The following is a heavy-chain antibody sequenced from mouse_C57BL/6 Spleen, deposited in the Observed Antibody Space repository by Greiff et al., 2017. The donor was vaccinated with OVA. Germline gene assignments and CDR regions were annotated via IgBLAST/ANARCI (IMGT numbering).Heavy chain of an antibody. CDR2: ISSGGDYI. J-gene: IGHJ2*01. D-gene: IGHD1-1*01. Sequence: DVHLVESGEGLVKPGGSLKLSCAASGFTFSSYAMSWVRQTPEKRLEWVAYISSGGDYIYYADTVKGRFTISRDNARNTLYLQMSSLKSEDTAMYYCTRGDYYGSSSFDYWGQGTTLTVSS. V-gene: IGHV5-9-1*02. CDR1: GFTFSSYA. CDR3: TRGDYYGSSSFDY.